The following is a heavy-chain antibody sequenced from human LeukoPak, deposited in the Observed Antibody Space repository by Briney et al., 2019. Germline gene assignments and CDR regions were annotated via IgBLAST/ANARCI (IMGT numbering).Heavy chain of an antibody. D-gene: IGHD5-24*01. CDR3: VRHISTNTGYFDS. CDR1: GGSINSHSYY. J-gene: IGHJ4*02. CDR2: VYYGGTS. Sequence: SETLSLTCTASGGSINSHSYYWGWIRQPPGKGLEWIGSVYYGGTSYSNPSLKSRVAVFVDTSRDQFSLDLSFVTAADTALYYCVRHISTNTGYFDSCGQGTLVSVSS. V-gene: IGHV4-39*01.